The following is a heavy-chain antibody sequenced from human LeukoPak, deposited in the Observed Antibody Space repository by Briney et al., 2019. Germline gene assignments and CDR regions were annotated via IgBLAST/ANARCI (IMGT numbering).Heavy chain of an antibody. CDR2: ISYNGGYI. D-gene: IGHD1-26*01. CDR1: GFSFRTYN. CDR3: AKDQRWESPHYLDS. Sequence: PGGSLRLSCTASGFSFRTYNLHWVRQAPGKGLEWVAVISYNGGYIHYEDSVRGRFTISRDNSKNTLYVQMNSLRDEDTAVYYCAKDQRWESPHYLDSWGQGTLVTVSS. J-gene: IGHJ4*02. V-gene: IGHV3-33*06.